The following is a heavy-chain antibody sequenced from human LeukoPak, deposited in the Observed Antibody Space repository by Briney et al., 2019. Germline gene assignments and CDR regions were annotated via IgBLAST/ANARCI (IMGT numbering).Heavy chain of an antibody. D-gene: IGHD3-16*02. Sequence: PSETLSLTCTVSGGFISSGSYYWSWIRQPAGKGLEWIGRIYTSGSTNYNPSLKSRVTISVDTSKNQFSLKLSSVTAADTAVYYCARGYRALYYWGQGTLVTVSS. CDR3: ARGYRALYY. CDR2: IYTSGST. V-gene: IGHV4-61*02. CDR1: GGFISSGSYY. J-gene: IGHJ4*02.